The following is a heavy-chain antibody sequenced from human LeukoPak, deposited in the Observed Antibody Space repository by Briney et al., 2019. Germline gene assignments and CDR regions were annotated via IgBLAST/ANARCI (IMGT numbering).Heavy chain of an antibody. CDR3: ARAVDYRNYFDY. D-gene: IGHD4-11*01. CDR2: IYHSGTT. J-gene: IGHJ4*02. Sequence: SQTLSLTCSVSGDSMTRGGYYWSWVRQHPGKGLEWVGFIYHSGTTFYNPSLESRATISVDTSQNQFSLKLTSVTAADTAVYYCARAVDYRNYFDYWGQGTLVTVSS. V-gene: IGHV4-31*03. CDR1: GDSMTRGGYY.